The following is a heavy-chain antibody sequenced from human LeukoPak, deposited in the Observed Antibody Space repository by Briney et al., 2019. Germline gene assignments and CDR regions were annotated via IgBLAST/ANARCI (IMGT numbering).Heavy chain of an antibody. CDR3: ARYSNARGSSPLNWYYYYMDV. CDR2: IYYSGST. J-gene: IGHJ6*03. D-gene: IGHD6-6*01. CDR1: GGSISSYY. V-gene: IGHV4-59*01. Sequence: SETLSLTCTVSGGSISSYYWSWIRQPPGKGLEWIGYIYYSGSTNYNPSLKSRVTISVDTSKNQFSLKLSSVTAADTAVYYCARYSNARGSSPLNWYYYYMDVWGKGTTVTVSS.